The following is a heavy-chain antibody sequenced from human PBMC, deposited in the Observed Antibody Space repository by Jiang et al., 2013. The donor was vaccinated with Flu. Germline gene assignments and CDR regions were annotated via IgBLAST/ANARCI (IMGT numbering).Heavy chain of an antibody. V-gene: IGHV1-3*01. CDR2: ISAGNANT. D-gene: IGHD3-3*01. J-gene: IGHJ4*02. CDR3: ARDFGVGVIDY. CDR1: GYTFTSYS. Sequence: GAEVKKPGASVKISCKTSGYTFTSYSMHWVRQAPGQRLEWMGWISAGNANTKFSERFEGRVTITRDTSASAVYMELSSLRSEDTAIYYCARDFGVGVIDYWGQGTLVTVSS.